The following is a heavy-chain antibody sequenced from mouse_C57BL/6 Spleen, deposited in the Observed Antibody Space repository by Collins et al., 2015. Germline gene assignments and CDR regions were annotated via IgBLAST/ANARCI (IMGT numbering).Heavy chain of an antibody. CDR2: IHPNSGST. V-gene: IGHV1-64*01. CDR3: EDDYSWFAY. D-gene: IGHD2-4*01. Sequence: GWIGMIHPNSGSTNYNEKFKSKATLTVDKSSSTAYMQLSSLTSEDSAVYYCEDDYSWFAYWGQGTLVTVSA. J-gene: IGHJ3*01.